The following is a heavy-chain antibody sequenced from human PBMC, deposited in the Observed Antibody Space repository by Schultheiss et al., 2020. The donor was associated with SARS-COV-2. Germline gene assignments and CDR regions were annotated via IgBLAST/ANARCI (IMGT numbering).Heavy chain of an antibody. V-gene: IGHV3-21*01. D-gene: IGHD6-19*01. J-gene: IGHJ4*02. CDR2: ISSSSSYI. CDR1: GFTFSNAW. Sequence: GGSLRLSCAASGFTFSNAWMSWVRQAPGKGLEWVSSISSSSSYIYCADSVKGRFTISRDNSKNTLYLQMNSLRAEDTAVYYCARDRWSEWLVDYWGQGTLVTVSS. CDR3: ARDRWSEWLVDY.